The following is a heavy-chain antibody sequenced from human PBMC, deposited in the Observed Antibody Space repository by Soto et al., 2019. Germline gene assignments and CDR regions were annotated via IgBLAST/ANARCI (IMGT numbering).Heavy chain of an antibody. J-gene: IGHJ3*02. CDR1: GFNFSDSY. Sequence: HVQLVESGGGLVKPGGSLRLSCAASGFNFSDSYMSWIRQAPGKGLEWVSYISTSSTYTNYADSVRGRFTVSRDNAQNSLFLKMNSLRAEDTAVYYCARNSKLGSGWFDAFDIWGQGTMATVSS. CDR3: ARNSKLGSGWFDAFDI. D-gene: IGHD6-19*01. V-gene: IGHV3-11*06. CDR2: ISTSSTYT.